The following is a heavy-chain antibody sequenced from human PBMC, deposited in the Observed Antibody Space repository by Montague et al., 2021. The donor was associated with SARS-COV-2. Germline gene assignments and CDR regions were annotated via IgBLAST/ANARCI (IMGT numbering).Heavy chain of an antibody. D-gene: IGHD6-19*01. CDR1: GFSFNMSGMC. J-gene: IGHJ4*02. Sequence: PALVKPTQTLTLTCTFSGFSFNMSGMCVSWIRQPPGKALEWLARIDWDDDKYYSTSLKTRLTISKDTSKNQVVLTMTNMDPVDTATYYCARTYAPSAVAVDYWGQGTLVTVSS. CDR3: ARTYAPSAVAVDY. V-gene: IGHV2-70*11. CDR2: IDWDDDK.